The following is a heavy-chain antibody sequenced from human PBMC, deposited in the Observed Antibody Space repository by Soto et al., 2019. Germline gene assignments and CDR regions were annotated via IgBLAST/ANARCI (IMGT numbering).Heavy chain of an antibody. D-gene: IGHD1-1*01. V-gene: IGHV4-59*13. CDR2: IYYTGNT. J-gene: IGHJ4*02. CDR3: ARANWYSEY. Sequence: PSETMSLTCTVSGLSITNNYWSWIRQPPGKGLEWIGYIYYTGNTNYDPSLKSRVTMSVDTSKNQFSLNLASLTAADTAIYYCARANWYSEYWGQGTLVTVPS. CDR1: GLSITNNY.